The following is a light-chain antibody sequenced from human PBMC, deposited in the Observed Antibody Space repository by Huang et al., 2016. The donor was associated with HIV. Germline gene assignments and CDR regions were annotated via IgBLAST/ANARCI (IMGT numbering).Light chain of an antibody. V-gene: IGKV1-39*01. J-gene: IGKJ1*01. Sequence: DIQMTQSPSSLSASVGDTITITCRASQSIGSDLDWYQQKPGKAPHLLIYSASSLQSGVPSRFSGRGSGTDFTLTVSSLQPEDFATYYCQQSYSTPWTFGQGTKVDIK. CDR1: QSIGSD. CDR3: QQSYSTPWT. CDR2: SAS.